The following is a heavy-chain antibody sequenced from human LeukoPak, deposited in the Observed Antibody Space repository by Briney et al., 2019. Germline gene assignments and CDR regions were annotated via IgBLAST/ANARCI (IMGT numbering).Heavy chain of an antibody. CDR1: GFTFSSYW. Sequence: GGSLRLSCAASGFTFSSYWMHWVRQAPGKGLEWVAFIRYDGSNKYYADSVKGRFTISRDNSKNTLYLQMNSLRAEDTAVYYCAKDLVGATPSPTCFDYWGQGTLVTVSS. CDR3: AKDLVGATPSPTCFDY. CDR2: IRYDGSNK. D-gene: IGHD1-26*01. V-gene: IGHV3-30*02. J-gene: IGHJ4*02.